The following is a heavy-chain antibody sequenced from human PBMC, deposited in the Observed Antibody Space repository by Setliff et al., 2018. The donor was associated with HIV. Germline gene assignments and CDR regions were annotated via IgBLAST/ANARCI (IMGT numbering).Heavy chain of an antibody. CDR2: INAGNGNT. D-gene: IGHD5-12*01. CDR3: ARSAHDSETGY. CDR1: GYTFSSYA. J-gene: IGHJ4*02. V-gene: IGHV1-3*01. Sequence: ASVKVSCKASGYTFSSYAMHWVRQAPGQRLEWMGWINAGNGNTKYSQKFQGRVTMTWDTSTSTVYMELSSLRSEDTAFYYCARSAHDSETGYWGQGTLVTVSS.